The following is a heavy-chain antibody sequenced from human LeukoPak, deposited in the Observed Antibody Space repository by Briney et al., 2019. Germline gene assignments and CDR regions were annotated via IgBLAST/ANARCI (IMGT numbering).Heavy chain of an antibody. CDR3: ARGGGSGSYYRVRFDP. D-gene: IGHD3-10*01. V-gene: IGHV4-34*01. CDR2: INHSGST. CDR1: GGSFSGYY. J-gene: IGHJ5*02. Sequence: SETLSLTCAVYGGSFSGYYWSWIRQPPGKGLEWIGEINHSGSTNYNPSLKSRVTISVDTSKNQFSLKLSSVTAADTAVYYCARGGGSGSYYRVRFDPWGQGTLVTVSS.